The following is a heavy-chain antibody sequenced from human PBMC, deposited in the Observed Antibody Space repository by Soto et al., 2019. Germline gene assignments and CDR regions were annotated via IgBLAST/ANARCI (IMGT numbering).Heavy chain of an antibody. J-gene: IGHJ4*02. V-gene: IGHV4-34*01. CDR1: GGSFSGYY. CDR2: INHSGST. CDR3: ARGLVDDYIWGSYRWGYYFDY. D-gene: IGHD3-16*02. Sequence: QVQLQQWGAGLLKPSETLSLTCAVYGGSFSGYYWSWIRQPPGKGLECIGEINHSGSTNYNPSLKSRVTISVDTSKNQIALKVSSVTAADTAVYYCARGLVDDYIWGSYRWGYYFDYWGQGTLDTVSS.